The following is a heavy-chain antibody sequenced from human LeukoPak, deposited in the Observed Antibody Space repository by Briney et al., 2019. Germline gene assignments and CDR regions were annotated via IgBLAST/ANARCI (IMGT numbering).Heavy chain of an antibody. Sequence: SGGSLRLSCAASGFTFSSYSMNWVRQAPGKGLEWVSSISSSSSYIYYADSVKGRFAISRDNAKNSLYLQMNSLRAEDTAVYYCARSTPGDYTLHLIDSWGQGTLVTVSS. J-gene: IGHJ4*02. CDR3: ARSTPGDYTLHLIDS. CDR2: ISSSSSYI. V-gene: IGHV3-21*01. CDR1: GFTFSSYS. D-gene: IGHD3-3*01.